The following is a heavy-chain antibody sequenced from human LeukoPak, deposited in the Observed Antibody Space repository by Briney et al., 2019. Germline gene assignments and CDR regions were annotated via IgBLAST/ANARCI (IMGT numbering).Heavy chain of an antibody. Sequence: GGSLRLSCAVSGITLSNYGMSWVRQAPGKGLEWVAGISDSGGSTKYADSVKGRFTISRDNPKNTLFLQMNSLRAEDTAVYFCAKRGVVVRVVLVGFHKEAYYFESWGQGALVTVSS. CDR2: ISDSGGST. D-gene: IGHD3-10*01. J-gene: IGHJ4*02. CDR1: GITLSNYG. V-gene: IGHV3-23*01. CDR3: AKRGVVVRVVLVGFHKEAYYFES.